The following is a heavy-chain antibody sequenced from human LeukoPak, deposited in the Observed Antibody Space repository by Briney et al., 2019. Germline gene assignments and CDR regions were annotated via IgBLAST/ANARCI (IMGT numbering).Heavy chain of an antibody. CDR2: ISHDGGND. CDR3: VGSPTYYYMDV. CDR1: GSTFRNRA. V-gene: IGHV3-30*04. Sequence: QPGKSLRLSCAASGSTFRNRAIHWVRQAPGKGLEWVTVISHDGGNDYYRGSVKGRFTISRDNSKNTVVLQMNSLSPDDTAVYYCVGSPTYYYMDVWGKGTTVTVSS. J-gene: IGHJ6*03. D-gene: IGHD3-10*01.